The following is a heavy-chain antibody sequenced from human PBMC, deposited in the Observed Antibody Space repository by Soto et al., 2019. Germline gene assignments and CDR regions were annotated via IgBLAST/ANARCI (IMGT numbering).Heavy chain of an antibody. CDR3: AKHSISWYNLGGY. J-gene: IGHJ4*02. CDR2: ISGGGSNT. V-gene: IGHV3-23*01. Sequence: EVQLLESGGGLVQPGGSLRLSCAASGFTFSSYAMSWVRQAPGKGLEWVSVISGGGSNTFYADSVKGRFTISRDNSKNTLYLHMISLRAEDTAVYYCAKHSISWYNLGGYWGQGNLVTVSS. CDR1: GFTFSSYA. D-gene: IGHD6-13*01.